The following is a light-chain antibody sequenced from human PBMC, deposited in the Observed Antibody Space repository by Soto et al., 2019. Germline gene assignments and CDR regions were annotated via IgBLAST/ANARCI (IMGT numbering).Light chain of an antibody. CDR1: SSDVGSYNL. J-gene: IGLJ2*01. Sequence: QSALTQPASVSGSPGQSITISCTGTSSDVGSYNLVSWYQQQPCKAPKLMIYDGSKRPSEVSNLVSVSKSGNTASLTISGLQAEEEADYYCCSYAASSTSVVFGGGTKLTVL. CDR3: CSYAASSTSVV. CDR2: DGS. V-gene: IGLV2-23*01.